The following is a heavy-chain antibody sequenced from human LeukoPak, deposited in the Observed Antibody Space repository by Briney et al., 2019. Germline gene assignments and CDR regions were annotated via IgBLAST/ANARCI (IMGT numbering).Heavy chain of an antibody. D-gene: IGHD1-7*01. CDR1: GGTFSSYA. CDR2: IIPIFGTA. J-gene: IGHJ3*02. V-gene: IGHV1-69*05. CDR3: ARQPGGTTSAFDI. Sequence: GSSVKVSCKASGGTFSSYAISWVRQAPGQGLEWMGRIIPIFGTANYAQKFQGRVTITTDESTSTAYMELSSLRSGGTAVYYCARQPGGTTSAFDIWGQGTMVTVSS.